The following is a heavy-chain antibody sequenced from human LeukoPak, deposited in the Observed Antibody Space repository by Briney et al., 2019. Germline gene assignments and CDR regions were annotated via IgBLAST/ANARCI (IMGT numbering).Heavy chain of an antibody. CDR1: GFTFSSYG. Sequence: PGRSLRLSCAASGFTFSSYGMHWVRQAPGKGLEWVAVISYDGSNKYYADSVKGRFTISRDNSKNTLYLQMNSLRAEATAVYYCATAGDDAFDIWGQGTMVTVSS. CDR2: ISYDGSNK. D-gene: IGHD3-16*01. V-gene: IGHV3-30*03. CDR3: ATAGDDAFDI. J-gene: IGHJ3*02.